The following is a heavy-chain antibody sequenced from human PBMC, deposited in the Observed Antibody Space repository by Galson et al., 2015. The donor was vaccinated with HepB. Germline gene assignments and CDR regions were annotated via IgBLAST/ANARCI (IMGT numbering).Heavy chain of an antibody. CDR1: GFSLSTSGVG. Sequence: PAMVKPTQTLTLTCTFSGFSLSTSGVGVGWIRQPPGKALEWLALIYWNDDKRYSPSLKSRLTITKDTSKNQVVLTMTNMDPVDTATYYCALSSGHTYYYYYYGMDVWGQGTTVTVSS. D-gene: IGHD3-10*01. V-gene: IGHV2-5*01. J-gene: IGHJ6*02. CDR2: IYWNDDK. CDR3: ALSSGHTYYYYYYGMDV.